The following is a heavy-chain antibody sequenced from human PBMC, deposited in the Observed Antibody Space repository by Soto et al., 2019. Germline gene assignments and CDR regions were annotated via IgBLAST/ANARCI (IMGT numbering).Heavy chain of an antibody. CDR1: GFTFSSCA. CDR2: IIDSGGST. J-gene: IGHJ6*02. CDR3: AKGRSYYYYYGVDV. Sequence: EVQLLESGGGLVQPGGSLRLSCAASGFTFSSCAMGWVRQAPGKGLKWVSDIIDSGGSTYYADSVKGRFTISRDNSKSTLYLQMNSLRAEDTALYYCAKGRSYYYYYGVDVWGQGTTVTVSS. V-gene: IGHV3-23*01.